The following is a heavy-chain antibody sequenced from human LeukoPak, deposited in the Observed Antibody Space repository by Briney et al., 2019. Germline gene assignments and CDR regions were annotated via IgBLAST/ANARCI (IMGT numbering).Heavy chain of an antibody. V-gene: IGHV3-64*01. CDR1: GFTFSSYA. CDR2: ISSNGGST. Sequence: PGGSLRLSCAASGFTFSSYAMHWVRQAPGKGLEYVSAISSNGGSTYYANSVKGRFTISRDNSKNTLYLQMGSLRAEDTAVYYCVRYRDGEYDYWGQGTLVTVSS. J-gene: IGHJ4*02. D-gene: IGHD4-17*01. CDR3: VRYRDGEYDY.